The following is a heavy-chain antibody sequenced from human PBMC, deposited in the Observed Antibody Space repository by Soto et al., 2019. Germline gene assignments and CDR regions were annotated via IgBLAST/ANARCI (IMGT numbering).Heavy chain of an antibody. J-gene: IGHJ4*02. CDR1: GGSISSYY. V-gene: IGHV4-59*01. D-gene: IGHD6-19*01. CDR2: IYYSGST. CDR3: ARDRHPLAYIAVAGYFDY. Sequence: PSETLSLTCTVSGGSISSYYWSWIRQPPGKGLEWIGYIYYSGSTNYNPSLKSRVTISVDTSKNQFSLKLSSVTAADTAVYYCARDRHPLAYIAVAGYFDYWGQGTLVTVSS.